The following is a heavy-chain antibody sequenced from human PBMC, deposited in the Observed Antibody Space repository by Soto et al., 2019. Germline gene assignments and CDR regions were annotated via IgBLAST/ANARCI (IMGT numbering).Heavy chain of an antibody. Sequence: GGSMGLSSAASGFTFTRFSMNWVRKAPGKGLEWVSSISSTTNYIYYGDSMKGRFTISRDNAKNSLYLEMNSLRAEDTAVYYCARESEDLTSNFDPWGQGTLVTVSS. CDR2: ISSTTNYI. J-gene: IGHJ5*02. D-gene: IGHD1-7*01. CDR1: GFTFTRFS. V-gene: IGHV3-21*06. CDR3: ARESEDLTSNFDP.